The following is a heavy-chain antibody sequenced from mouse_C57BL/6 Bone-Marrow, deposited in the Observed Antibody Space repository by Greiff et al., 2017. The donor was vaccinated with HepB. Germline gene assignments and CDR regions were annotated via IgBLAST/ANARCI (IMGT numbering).Heavy chain of an antibody. V-gene: IGHV1-78*01. CDR3: ALYYYGSSHPFAY. CDR2: IYPRDGST. D-gene: IGHD1-1*01. Sequence: QVQLQQSDAELVKPGASVKISCKVSGYTFTDHTIHWMKQRPEQGLEWIGYIYPRDGSTKYNEKFKGKATLTADKSSSTAYMQLNSLTSEDSAVYFRALYYYGSSHPFAYWGQGTLVTVSA. J-gene: IGHJ3*01. CDR1: GYTFTDHT.